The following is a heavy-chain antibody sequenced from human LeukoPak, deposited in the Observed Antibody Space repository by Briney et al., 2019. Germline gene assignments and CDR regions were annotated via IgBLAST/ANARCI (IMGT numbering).Heavy chain of an antibody. CDR1: GGSITSGVYY. Sequence: SQTLSLTCTVSGGSITSGVYYWSWIRQPAGKGLEWIGRISTSTSGSTNYNPSLKSRVTISVDTSNNQLSLKLSSVTAADTAVYYCARGFRIEVVYAQSGTFNIRGQGTVVTVSS. D-gene: IGHD2-8*02. J-gene: IGHJ3*02. CDR2: ISTSTSGST. CDR3: ARGFRIEVVYAQSGTFNI. V-gene: IGHV4-61*02.